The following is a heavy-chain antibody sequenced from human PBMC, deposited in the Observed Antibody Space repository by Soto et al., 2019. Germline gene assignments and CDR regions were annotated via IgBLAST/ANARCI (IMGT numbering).Heavy chain of an antibody. Sequence: GGSLRLSCAASGFSFSDYTMNWVRQAPGKGLEWVSSISGSTSYTYYADSLKGRFTVSRDNAEKSLYLQMHSLRAEDTAVYYCARDGAFCSGTGCRDYYHYMDFWGKGTTVTVSS. CDR2: ISGSTSYT. J-gene: IGHJ6*03. CDR3: ARDGAFCSGTGCRDYYHYMDF. V-gene: IGHV3-21*01. CDR1: GFSFSDYT. D-gene: IGHD2-2*01.